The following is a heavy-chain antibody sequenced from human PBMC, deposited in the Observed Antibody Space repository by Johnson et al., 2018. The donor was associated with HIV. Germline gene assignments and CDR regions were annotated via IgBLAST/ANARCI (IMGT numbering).Heavy chain of an antibody. CDR2: ISYDGTDK. Sequence: QVQLVESGGGVVQPGRSLRLSCAASGFSFSNYAMHWVRQAPGKGLEWVALISYDGTDKYYADSVKGRFTISRDNSKNTLYLQMNSLRAEDTAVYFCARGCRDGYTCDVFDVWGQGTRVTVSS. J-gene: IGHJ3*01. V-gene: IGHV3-30*14. CDR1: GFSFSNYA. D-gene: IGHD5-24*01. CDR3: ARGCRDGYTCDVFDV.